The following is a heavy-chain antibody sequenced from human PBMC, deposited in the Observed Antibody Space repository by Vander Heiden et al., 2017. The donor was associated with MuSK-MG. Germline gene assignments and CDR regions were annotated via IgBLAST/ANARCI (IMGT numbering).Heavy chain of an antibody. CDR3: ARRPRVYDILTGYYPGTYDY. J-gene: IGHJ4*02. Sequence: QVQLQESGPGLVKPSQTLSLPCTVPGGPIRSGGYYWGWIRQHPGKGLEWIGYIYYSGSTYYNPSLKSRVTISVDTSKNQFSLKLSSVTAADTAVYYCARRPRVYDILTGYYPGTYDYWGQGTLVTVSS. CDR1: GGPIRSGGYY. V-gene: IGHV4-31*03. D-gene: IGHD3-9*01. CDR2: IYYSGST.